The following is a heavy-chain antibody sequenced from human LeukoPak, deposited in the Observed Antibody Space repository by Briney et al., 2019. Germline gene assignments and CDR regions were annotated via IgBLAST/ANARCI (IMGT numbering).Heavy chain of an antibody. D-gene: IGHD2-15*01. CDR1: GFTFSSYA. V-gene: IGHV3-23*01. Sequence: GGSLRLSCATSGFTFSSYAMSWVRQAPGKGLKWVSAISGSGGSTYYADSVKGRFTISRDNSKNTLYLQMNSLRAEDTAVYYCAKDDEIVVVVAATLGYWGQGTLVTVSS. J-gene: IGHJ4*02. CDR2: ISGSGGST. CDR3: AKDDEIVVVVAATLGY.